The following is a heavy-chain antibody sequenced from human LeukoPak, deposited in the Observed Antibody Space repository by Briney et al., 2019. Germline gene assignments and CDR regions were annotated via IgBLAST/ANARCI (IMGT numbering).Heavy chain of an antibody. CDR1: GFTFSNYG. CDR3: AKDYLGSSWLIDF. CDR2: TPYHGNNK. Sequence: GGSLRLSCAASGFTFSNYGMHWVRQAPGKGLEWVAFTPYHGNNKYYADSVKGRFSISRDNSKNTLYLEMNSLRAEDTAMYYCAKDYLGSSWLIDFWGQGILVTVSS. J-gene: IGHJ4*02. V-gene: IGHV3-30*02. D-gene: IGHD6-13*01.